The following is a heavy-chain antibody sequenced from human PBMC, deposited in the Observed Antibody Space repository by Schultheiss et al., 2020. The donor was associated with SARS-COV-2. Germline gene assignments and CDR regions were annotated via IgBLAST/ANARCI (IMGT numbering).Heavy chain of an antibody. Sequence: GESLKISCTASGFTFGDYAMHWVRQAPGKGLEWVAVISYDGSNKYYADSVKGRFTISRDNSKNTLYLQMNSLRAEDTAVYYCAKGPVAAMLSYYFDYWGQGTLVTVSS. CDR1: GFTFGDYA. J-gene: IGHJ4*02. CDR2: ISYDGSNK. D-gene: IGHD2-2*01. V-gene: IGHV3-30-3*02. CDR3: AKGPVAAMLSYYFDY.